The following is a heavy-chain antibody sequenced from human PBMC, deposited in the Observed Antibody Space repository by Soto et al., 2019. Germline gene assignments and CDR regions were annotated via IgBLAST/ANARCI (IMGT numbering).Heavy chain of an antibody. V-gene: IGHV3-30-3*01. CDR2: ISYDGNKK. D-gene: IGHD3-10*01. CDR3: ARDLVYYGSGSVPSMDV. Sequence: PGGSLRLSCAASGFTFNKYDMHWVRQAPGKGLEWVAVISYDGNKKYYADSVKGRFTISRDNSKNTLYLQMNSLRAEDTAVYYCARDLVYYGSGSVPSMDVWGQGTTVTVSS. CDR1: GFTFNKYD. J-gene: IGHJ6*02.